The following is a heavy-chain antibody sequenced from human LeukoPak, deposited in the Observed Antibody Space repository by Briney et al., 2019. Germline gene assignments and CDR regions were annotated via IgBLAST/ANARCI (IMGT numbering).Heavy chain of an antibody. J-gene: IGHJ4*02. D-gene: IGHD3-22*01. CDR1: GGSFSGYY. CDR3: ARQGYYDRYFDY. V-gene: IGHV4-34*01. CDR2: INHSGST. Sequence: PSETLSLTCAVYGGSFSGYYWSWIRQPPGKGLEWIGEINHSGSTNYNPSLKSRVTISVDTSKNQFSLKLSSVTAADTAVYYCARQGYYDRYFDYWGQGTLVTVSS.